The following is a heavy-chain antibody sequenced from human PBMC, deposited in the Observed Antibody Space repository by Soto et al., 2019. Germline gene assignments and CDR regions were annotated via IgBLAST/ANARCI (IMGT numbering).Heavy chain of an antibody. J-gene: IGHJ4*02. CDR2: IKPDGSAK. Sequence: GGSLRLSCAASGFSFSTSWMTWIRQAPGKGLEWVAQIKPDGSAKTYVDSMKGRFTISRDNSRNSLYLQLDSLSVEDTALYYSATHNNYTFEYWGQGALVTVSS. V-gene: IGHV3-7*01. D-gene: IGHD3-10*01. CDR3: ATHNNYTFEY. CDR1: GFSFSTSW.